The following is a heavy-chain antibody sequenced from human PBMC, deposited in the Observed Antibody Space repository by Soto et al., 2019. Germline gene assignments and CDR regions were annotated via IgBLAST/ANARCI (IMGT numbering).Heavy chain of an antibody. J-gene: IGHJ5*01. V-gene: IGHV4-30-4*01. D-gene: IGHD7-27*01. CDR1: GDSISNLDYF. CDR3: ARGRYCLTGRCFPNWLDS. Sequence: PSETLFLTCSVSGDSISNLDYFWAWIRQPPGQALEYIGYIYKSATTYYNPSFESRVAISVDTSKSQFSLNVTSVTAADTAVYFCARGRYCLTGRCFPNWLDSWGQGALVTVSS. CDR2: IYKSATT.